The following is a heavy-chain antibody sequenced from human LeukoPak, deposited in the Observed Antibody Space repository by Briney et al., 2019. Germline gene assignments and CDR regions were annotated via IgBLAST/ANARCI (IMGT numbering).Heavy chain of an antibody. J-gene: IGHJ4*02. Sequence: GGSLRLSCAASGFTFSSYGMHWVRQAPGKGLEWVAVISYDGSNKYYADSVKGRFTISRDNAKNSLYLQMNSLRAEDTAVYYCAREDYGDYVGYWGQGTLVTVSS. V-gene: IGHV3-30*03. CDR2: ISYDGSNK. CDR1: GFTFSSYG. D-gene: IGHD4-17*01. CDR3: AREDYGDYVGY.